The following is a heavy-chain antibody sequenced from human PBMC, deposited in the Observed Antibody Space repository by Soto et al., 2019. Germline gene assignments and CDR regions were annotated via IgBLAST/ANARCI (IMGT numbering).Heavy chain of an antibody. D-gene: IGHD5-12*01. V-gene: IGHV3-11*06. J-gene: IGHJ4*02. CDR1: GLTFSDYY. Sequence: GGSLRLSCAASGLTFSDYYMSWIRQAPGKGLEWVSYISSSSSYTNYADSVKGRFTISRDNAKNSLYLQMNSLRAEDTAVYYCARTDGYNPAFDYWGQGTLVTVSS. CDR2: ISSSSSYT. CDR3: ARTDGYNPAFDY.